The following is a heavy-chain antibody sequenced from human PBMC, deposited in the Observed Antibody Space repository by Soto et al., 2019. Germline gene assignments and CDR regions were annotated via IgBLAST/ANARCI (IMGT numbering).Heavy chain of an antibody. CDR3: ATDLFPDYANALVTLRSADY. V-gene: IGHV1-18*01. CDR2: FNAYNGKT. CDR1: GYTLTGYA. D-gene: IGHD2-21*02. Sequence: GAAVKVSCKASGYTLTGYAINWVRQAPGQGLEWMGWFNAYNGKTTYAQKFQGRVTMTTDTSTNTAYMEVTSLRSEDTAVYYCATDLFPDYANALVTLRSADYWGQGTQVTVAS. J-gene: IGHJ4*02.